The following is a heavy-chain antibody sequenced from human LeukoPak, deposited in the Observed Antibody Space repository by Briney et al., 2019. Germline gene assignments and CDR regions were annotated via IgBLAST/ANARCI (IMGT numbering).Heavy chain of an antibody. V-gene: IGHV3-23*01. CDR2: ISGSGGST. CDR3: AKDLVVVVAATPGGYYFDY. Sequence: SGGSLRLSCAASGFTFSSYAMSWVRQAPGKGLGWVSAISGSGGSTYYADSVKGRFTISTDNTPSTLYLQMNRLRAEDTAVYYCAKDLVVVVAATPGGYYFDYWGQGTLVTVSS. D-gene: IGHD2-15*01. CDR1: GFTFSSYA. J-gene: IGHJ4*02.